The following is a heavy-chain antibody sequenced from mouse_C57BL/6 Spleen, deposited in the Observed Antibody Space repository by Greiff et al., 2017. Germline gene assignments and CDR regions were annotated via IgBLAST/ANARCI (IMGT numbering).Heavy chain of an antibody. V-gene: IGHV7-3*01. CDR2: IRNKANGYTT. D-gene: IGHD2-2*01. CDR1: GFTFTDYY. CDR3: ARSLYGYDGFDY. Sequence: EVMLVESGGGLVQPGGSLSLSCAASGFTFTDYYMSWVRQPPGKALEWLGFIRNKANGYTTEYSASVKGRFTISRDNSQSILYLQMNALRAEDSATYYGARSLYGYDGFDYWGQGTTLTVSS. J-gene: IGHJ2*01.